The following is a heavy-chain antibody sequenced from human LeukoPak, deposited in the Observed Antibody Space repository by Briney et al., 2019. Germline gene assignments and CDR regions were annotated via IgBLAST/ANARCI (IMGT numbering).Heavy chain of an antibody. V-gene: IGHV5-10-1*01. Sequence: GESLKIPCKGSGYSFTSYWITWVRQMPGKGLEWMGRIDPSDSYTTYSPSFQGHVTISADKSISTAYLQWNNLKASDTALYYCACATDIASAGTDYWGQGTLVTVSS. J-gene: IGHJ4*02. CDR1: GYSFTSYW. CDR3: ACATDIASAGTDY. D-gene: IGHD6-13*01. CDR2: IDPSDSYT.